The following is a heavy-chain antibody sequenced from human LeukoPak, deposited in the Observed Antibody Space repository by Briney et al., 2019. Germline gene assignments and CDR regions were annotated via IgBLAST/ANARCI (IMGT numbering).Heavy chain of an antibody. CDR3: ARETFTWLNHYYYYMDV. CDR2: IYHSGST. CDR1: GGSISSSNW. V-gene: IGHV4-4*02. D-gene: IGHD3-22*01. J-gene: IGHJ6*03. Sequence: SGTLSLTCAVSGGSISSSNWWSWVRQPPGKGLEWIGYIYHSGSTYYNPSLKSRITISMDRSKNQFSLKLTSVTAADTAVYYCARETFTWLNHYYYYMDVWGKGTTVTVSS.